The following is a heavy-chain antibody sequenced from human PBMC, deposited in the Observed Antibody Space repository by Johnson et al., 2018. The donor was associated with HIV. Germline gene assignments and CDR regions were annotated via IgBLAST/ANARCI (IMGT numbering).Heavy chain of an antibody. CDR2: ISWNSGTI. Sequence: VESGGGVVQPGKSLTLSCVGSGLSFSNFGIHWVRQPPGKGLEWVSGISWNSGTIGYADSVKGRFTTSRDNAKTSLFLQINSLGAEDTALYYCAKELINSGIDPQAFDIWGQGTMVSVSS. V-gene: IGHV3-9*01. D-gene: IGHD1-26*01. CDR1: GLSFSNFG. CDR3: AKELINSGIDPQAFDI. J-gene: IGHJ3*02.